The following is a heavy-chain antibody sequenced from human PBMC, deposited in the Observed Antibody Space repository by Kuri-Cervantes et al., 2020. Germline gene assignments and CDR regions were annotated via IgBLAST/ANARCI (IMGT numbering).Heavy chain of an antibody. CDR2: IFAEGDT. CDR1: GFIVSSNY. Sequence: GGSLRLSCAASGFIVSSNYMSWVRPAPGKGLECVSVIFAEGDTYYADSVKGRFTISRDRSKNTLYLQMNNLRAEDTAMYYCTRAPYFDRNSFDFDYWGQGTLVTVSS. D-gene: IGHD3-22*01. CDR3: TRAPYFDRNSFDFDY. V-gene: IGHV3-53*01. J-gene: IGHJ4*02.